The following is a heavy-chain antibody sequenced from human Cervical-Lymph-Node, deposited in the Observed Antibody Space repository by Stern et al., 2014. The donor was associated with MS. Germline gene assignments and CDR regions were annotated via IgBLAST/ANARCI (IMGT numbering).Heavy chain of an antibody. J-gene: IGHJ4*02. CDR2: ISPKSGSA. CDR3: ARDRGSYSDY. Sequence: VQLVESGAEVERPGASVKVSCKASGYTFTAYFLHWVRQAPGPGLEWREWISPKSGSATYAQKFQDRVTMTRDTSINTGYMEVSSLRSDDTAVYYCARDRGSYSDYWGQGTLVAVSS. D-gene: IGHD1-26*01. V-gene: IGHV1-2*02. CDR1: GYTFTAYF.